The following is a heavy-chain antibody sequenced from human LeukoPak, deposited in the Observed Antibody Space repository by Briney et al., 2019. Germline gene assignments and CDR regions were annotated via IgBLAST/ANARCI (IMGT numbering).Heavy chain of an antibody. J-gene: IGHJ1*01. D-gene: IGHD2-21*02. CDR1: GYSFTSYW. CDR3: ARLVICGGDCYWSEYFQH. Sequence: GESLKISCKGSGYSFTSYWIGWVRQLPGKGLEWMGIIYPGDSDTRYSPSFQGQITISADKSISTAYLQWSSLKASDTDMYYCARLVICGGDCYWSEYFQHWGQGTLVTVSS. V-gene: IGHV5-51*01. CDR2: IYPGDSDT.